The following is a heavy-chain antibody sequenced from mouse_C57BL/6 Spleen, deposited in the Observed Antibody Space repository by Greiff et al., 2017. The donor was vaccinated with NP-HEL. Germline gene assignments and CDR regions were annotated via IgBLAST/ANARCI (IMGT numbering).Heavy chain of an antibody. D-gene: IGHD2-3*01. Sequence: EVKLVESGGGLVKPGGSLKLSCAASGFTFSSSAMSWVATIRDGGSYTYYPDNVKGRFTISRDNAKNNLYLQMSHLKSEDTAMYYCARDDDGYPYWGQGTLVTVSA. CDR1: GFTFSSSA. CDR3: ARDDDGYPY. J-gene: IGHJ3*01. CDR2: IRDGGSYT. V-gene: IGHV5-4*01.